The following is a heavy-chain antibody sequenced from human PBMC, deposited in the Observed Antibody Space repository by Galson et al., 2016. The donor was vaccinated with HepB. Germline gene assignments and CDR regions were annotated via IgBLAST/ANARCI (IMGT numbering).Heavy chain of an antibody. V-gene: IGHV3-23*01. CDR3: GKGIPSGPIVVVVDS. D-gene: IGHD2-21*01. Sequence: SLRLSCAASGFTFSSYALSWVRQAPGKGLEWVSTIRGSGSPTHYADSVKGRFTISRDNSNSTLYLQMNSLRVEDPAVYYCGKGIPSGPIVVVVDSWGQGTLVTVSS. J-gene: IGHJ5*01. CDR1: GFTFSSYA. CDR2: IRGSGSPT.